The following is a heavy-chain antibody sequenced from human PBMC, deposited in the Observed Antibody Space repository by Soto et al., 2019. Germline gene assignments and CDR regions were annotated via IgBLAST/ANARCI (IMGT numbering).Heavy chain of an antibody. CDR1: GGSIGSYD. Sequence: PSETLSVTCTVAGGSIGSYDGSWIRQPPGEGREGIGSIYYSDSTYYNPSLKSRVTISVDTSKNQFSLKLSSVTAADTAVYYCARQLYCTNGVCYTTVEYYFDYWGQGTPVTVSS. CDR2: IYYSDST. V-gene: IGHV4-59*05. D-gene: IGHD2-8*01. J-gene: IGHJ4*02. CDR3: ARQLYCTNGVCYTTVEYYFDY.